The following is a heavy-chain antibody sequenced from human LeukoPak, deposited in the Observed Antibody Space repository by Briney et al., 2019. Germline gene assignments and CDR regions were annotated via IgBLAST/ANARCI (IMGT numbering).Heavy chain of an antibody. CDR2: INPNSGGT. Sequence: ASLKLSFEASGYTFTGYYMHWGRHAPGQRLERMGEINPNSGGTNIAQKSQGRVTMTRDTSISTDYMEMSSLTSDETAVYFCASVGFGSGSYYDAFDIWGQGTMVAVSS. J-gene: IGHJ3*02. CDR1: GYTFTGYY. V-gene: IGHV1-2*02. CDR3: ASVGFGSGSYYDAFDI. D-gene: IGHD3-10*01.